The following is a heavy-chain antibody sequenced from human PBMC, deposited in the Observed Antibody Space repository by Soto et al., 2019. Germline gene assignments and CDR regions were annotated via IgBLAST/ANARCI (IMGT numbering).Heavy chain of an antibody. CDR1: GYTFTGYY. Sequence: ASVKVSCKASGYTFTGYYMHWVRQAPGQGLEWMGWINPNSGGTNYAQKFQGWVTMTRATSISTAYMELSRLRSDDTAVYYCARDMSQLLLLGPKYYFDYWGQGTLVTVSS. V-gene: IGHV1-2*04. J-gene: IGHJ4*02. D-gene: IGHD2-15*01. CDR2: INPNSGGT. CDR3: ARDMSQLLLLGPKYYFDY.